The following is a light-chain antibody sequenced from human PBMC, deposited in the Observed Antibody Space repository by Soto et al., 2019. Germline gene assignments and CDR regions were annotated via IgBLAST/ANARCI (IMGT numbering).Light chain of an antibody. CDR1: GGFDF. Sequence: QSALTQPCSVSGSPGQSVAISCTGIGGFDFVSWYQQYPGKAPKLMIYDVTNRPSGVPDRFSASKSGDTASLTISGLQAEDEADYYCCSYTGSYSVFGGGTKVTVL. CDR2: DVT. J-gene: IGLJ3*02. V-gene: IGLV2-11*01. CDR3: CSYTGSYSV.